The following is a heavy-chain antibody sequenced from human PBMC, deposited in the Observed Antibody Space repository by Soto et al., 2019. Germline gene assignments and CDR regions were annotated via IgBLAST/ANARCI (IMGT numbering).Heavy chain of an antibody. D-gene: IGHD1-1*01. J-gene: IGHJ5*02. CDR1: GGTFSSYA. CDR3: ARDVQNTNWFDP. V-gene: IGHV1-69*13. CDR2: IIPIFGTA. Sequence: SVKVSCKASGGTFSSYAISWVRQAPGQGLEWMGGIIPIFGTANYAQKFQGGVTITADESTSTAYMELSSLRSEDTAVYYCARDVQNTNWFDPWGQGTLVTVSS.